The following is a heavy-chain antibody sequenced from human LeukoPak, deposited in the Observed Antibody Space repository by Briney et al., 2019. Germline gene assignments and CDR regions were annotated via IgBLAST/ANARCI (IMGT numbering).Heavy chain of an antibody. D-gene: IGHD2/OR15-2a*01. V-gene: IGHV3-21*01. CDR3: ARVESGTEYDLYIGY. J-gene: IGHJ4*02. CDR1: GFTFSTYS. CDR2: ISANSWYI. Sequence: GGSLRLSCAASGFTFSTYSMNWVRQAPGKGLEWVASISANSWYIYYADSLKGRFTISRDNAKNSLHLQMNSLRVEDTAEYYCARVESGTEYDLYIGYWGQGTLVAVSS.